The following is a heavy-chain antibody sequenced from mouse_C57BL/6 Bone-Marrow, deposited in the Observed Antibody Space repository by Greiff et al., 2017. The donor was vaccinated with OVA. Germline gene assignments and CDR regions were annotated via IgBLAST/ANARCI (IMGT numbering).Heavy chain of an antibody. D-gene: IGHD6-5*01. Sequence: QVQLKQPGAELVKPGASVKLSCKASGYTFTSYWMQWVKQRPGQGLEWIGEIDPSDSYTNYNQKFKGKATLTVDTSSSTAYMQLSSLTSEDSAVYYCARLCHAMDYWGQGTSVTVSS. CDR2: IDPSDSYT. CDR1: GYTFTSYW. J-gene: IGHJ4*01. V-gene: IGHV1-50*01. CDR3: ARLCHAMDY.